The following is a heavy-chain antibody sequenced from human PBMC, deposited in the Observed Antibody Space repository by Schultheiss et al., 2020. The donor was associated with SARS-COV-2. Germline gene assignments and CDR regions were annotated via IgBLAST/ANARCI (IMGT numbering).Heavy chain of an antibody. Sequence: ASVKVSCKASGYTFTRYYMHWVRQAPGQGLEWMGIINPSGGSTSYAQKFQGRVTMTRDTSTSIVYMELSSLRSEDTAVYYCARGGVITMIVVVQPTYYYYGMDVWGQGTTVTVSS. V-gene: IGHV1-46*01. CDR2: INPSGGST. CDR1: GYTFTRYY. D-gene: IGHD3-22*01. J-gene: IGHJ6*02. CDR3: ARGGVITMIVVVQPTYYYYGMDV.